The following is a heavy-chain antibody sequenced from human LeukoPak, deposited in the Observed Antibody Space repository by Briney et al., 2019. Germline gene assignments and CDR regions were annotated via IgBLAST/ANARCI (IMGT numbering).Heavy chain of an antibody. CDR3: ACSVTTQFQGDY. J-gene: IGHJ4*02. CDR1: GYTFTSYA. D-gene: IGHD4-17*01. CDR2: INAGNGNT. Sequence: ASVKGSCKASGYTFTSYAMHWVRQAPGQRLEWMGWINAGNGNTKYSQKFQGRVTITRDTSASTAYMELSSLRSEDTAVYYCACSVTTQFQGDYWGQGTLVTVSS. V-gene: IGHV1-3*01.